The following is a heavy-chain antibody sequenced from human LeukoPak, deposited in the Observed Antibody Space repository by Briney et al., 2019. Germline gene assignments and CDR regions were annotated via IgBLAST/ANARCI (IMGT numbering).Heavy chain of an antibody. CDR3: ARDYCGGDCFPDY. Sequence: ASVKVSCKASGYTFTGYYVHWVRQDPGQGLEWMGRINPNSGDTNYAQKFQGRVTMTRDTSISTAYMELSRLRSDDTAVYYCARDYCGGDCFPDYWGQGTLVTVSS. J-gene: IGHJ4*02. D-gene: IGHD2-21*02. CDR2: INPNSGDT. CDR1: GYTFTGYY. V-gene: IGHV1-2*06.